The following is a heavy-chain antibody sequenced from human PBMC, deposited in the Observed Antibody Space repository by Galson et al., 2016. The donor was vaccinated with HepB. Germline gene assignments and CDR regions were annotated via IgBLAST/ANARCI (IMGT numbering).Heavy chain of an antibody. J-gene: IGHJ5*01. Sequence: SLRLSYAASGFTFSSHALSWVRQAPGRGLEWVPCLSGSGGSTYYADSVKGRFPISRDNSKNTLYLQMNRLRAEDTPIYYWARDPSWYTSGWYDFWGQGTLVTVSS. CDR3: ARDPSWYTSGWYDF. CDR2: LSGSGGST. CDR1: GFTFSSHA. D-gene: IGHD6-19*01. V-gene: IGHV3-23*01.